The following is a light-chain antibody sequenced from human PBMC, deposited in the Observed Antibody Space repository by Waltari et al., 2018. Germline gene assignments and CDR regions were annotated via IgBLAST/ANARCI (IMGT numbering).Light chain of an antibody. CDR3: QQVNTYSWT. Sequence: DIHLTQSPSYLSASVGDRVTITCRASRGISSYLAWYQQKPGKAPKLLIYAASTLPSGVPLRFSGSGSGTEFTRTISSLQPEDFATYYCQQVNTYSWTFGQGTKVEIK. J-gene: IGKJ1*01. V-gene: IGKV1-9*01. CDR1: RGISSY. CDR2: AAS.